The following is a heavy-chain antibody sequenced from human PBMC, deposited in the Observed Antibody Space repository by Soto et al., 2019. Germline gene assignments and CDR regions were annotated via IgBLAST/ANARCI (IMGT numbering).Heavy chain of an antibody. V-gene: IGHV1-2*02. CDR3: ARDGVAVAGSQNWLDT. D-gene: IGHD6-19*01. CDR1: GDIFTGYY. Sequence: QVQLVQSGAEVKKSGASVKVSCKASGDIFTGYYFHWVRQAPGQGLEWVGWINPNSGGTNYAQTFQGRATITMDSSITTVYMELSSLRPDDTAVYYCARDGVAVAGSQNWLDTWGQGTLVTVSS. CDR2: INPNSGGT. J-gene: IGHJ5*02.